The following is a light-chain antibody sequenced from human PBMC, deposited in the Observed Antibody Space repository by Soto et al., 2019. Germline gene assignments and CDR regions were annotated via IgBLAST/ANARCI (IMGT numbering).Light chain of an antibody. CDR2: GAS. CDR3: QQYGSSPPCT. Sequence: EIVLTQSPGTLSLSPGERATLSCRASQSVSSSYLAWYQQKPGQAPRLLIYGASSRATGIPDRFSGSGSGTDFTLPISRLESEDFAVYYCQQYGSSPPCTFGQGTKLEIK. J-gene: IGKJ2*02. CDR1: QSVSSSY. V-gene: IGKV3-20*01.